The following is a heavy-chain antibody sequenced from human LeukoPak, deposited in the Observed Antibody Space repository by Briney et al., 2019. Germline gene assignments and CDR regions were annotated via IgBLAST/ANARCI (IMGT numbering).Heavy chain of an antibody. CDR2: ISSSSSYI. CDR3: ARDSGGAAAGTFGY. D-gene: IGHD6-13*01. CDR1: GFTISSYS. Sequence: GGSLRLSCAASGFTISSYSMNWVRQAPGKGLEWVSSISSSSSYIYYADSVKGRFTISRDNAKNSLYLQMNSLRAEDTAVYYCARDSGGAAAGTFGYWGQGTLVTVSS. J-gene: IGHJ4*02. V-gene: IGHV3-21*01.